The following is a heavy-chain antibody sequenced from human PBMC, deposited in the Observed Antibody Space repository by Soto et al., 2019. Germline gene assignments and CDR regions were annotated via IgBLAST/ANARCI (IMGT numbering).Heavy chain of an antibody. CDR2: ISGSGGNA. CDR1: GFTFSSYA. J-gene: IGHJ6*02. D-gene: IGHD1-26*01. V-gene: IGHV3-23*01. CDR3: AKDGASGSYPPYYYFGMDV. Sequence: GGSLRLSCAASGFTFSSYAMSWVRQAPGKGLEWVSTISGSGGNAYYADSVKGRFSISRDNSKNTLRLQMNSLRADDTAVYYCAKDGASGSYPPYYYFGMDVWGQGTTVTVSS.